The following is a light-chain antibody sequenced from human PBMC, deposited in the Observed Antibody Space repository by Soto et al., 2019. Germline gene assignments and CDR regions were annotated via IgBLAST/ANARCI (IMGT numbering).Light chain of an antibody. Sequence: EVMMTQFPDTGSGTAGETVTLSCGASQSVRTNLAWYQQRPGQAPRLLIHYASTRAGDIPARFSGSGSGTNFALAISSLQSEDFAVYYCQQYAYWPETFGQGTKVEIK. CDR3: QQYAYWPET. J-gene: IGKJ1*01. V-gene: IGKV3D-15*01. CDR2: YAS. CDR1: QSVRTN.